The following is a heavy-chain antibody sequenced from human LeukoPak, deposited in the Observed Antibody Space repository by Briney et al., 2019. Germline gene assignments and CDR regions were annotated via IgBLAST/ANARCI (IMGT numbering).Heavy chain of an antibody. CDR3: AREGSYYYDSSGYSLGPYFDY. Sequence: ASVKVSCKASGYTFTSYYMHWVRQAPGQGLEWMGIINPSGGSTSYAQKFQGRVTMTRDMSTSTVYMELSSLRSEDTAVYYCAREGSYYYDSSGYSLGPYFDYWGQGTLVTVSS. CDR2: INPSGGST. D-gene: IGHD3-22*01. CDR1: GYTFTSYY. V-gene: IGHV1-46*01. J-gene: IGHJ4*02.